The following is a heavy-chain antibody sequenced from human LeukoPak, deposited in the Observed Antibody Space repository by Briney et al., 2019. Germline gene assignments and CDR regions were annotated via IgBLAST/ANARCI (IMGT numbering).Heavy chain of an antibody. J-gene: IGHJ4*02. CDR1: GFNFRDHW. Sequence: GGSLRLSCAVSGFNFRDHWMDWVRQAPGKGLEWVGHIKNDGSETYYLDSLKGRFSISRDNTNNALYLQMNSLGVEDTAVYYCAKNNGWFHLAQWGQGALVTVSS. CDR3: AKNNGWFHLAQ. CDR2: IKNDGSET. V-gene: IGHV3-7*03. D-gene: IGHD6-19*01.